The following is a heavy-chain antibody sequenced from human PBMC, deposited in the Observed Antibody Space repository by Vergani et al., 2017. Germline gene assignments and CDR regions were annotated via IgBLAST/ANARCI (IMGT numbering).Heavy chain of an antibody. V-gene: IGHV3-23*01. J-gene: IGHJ4*02. D-gene: IGHD3-22*01. CDR3: TGTTYYYDSSGYYQFDY. CDR1: GFTFSSYA. Sequence: EVQLLESGGGLVQPGGSLRLSCAASGFTFSSYAMSWVRQAPGKGLEWVSAISGSGGSTYYADSVKGRFTISRDNSKNTLYLQMNSLRAEDTAVYYCTGTTYYYDSSGYYQFDYWGQGTLVTVSS. CDR2: ISGSGGST.